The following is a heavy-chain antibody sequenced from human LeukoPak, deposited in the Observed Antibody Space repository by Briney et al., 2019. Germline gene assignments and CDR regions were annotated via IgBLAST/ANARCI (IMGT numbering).Heavy chain of an antibody. CDR2: ISLSGDGM. CDR3: AKDLGGSATTV. V-gene: IGHV3-9*01. CDR1: GFTFEDHV. Sequence: PGGSLRLSCAASGFTFEDHVMHWVRQAPGKGLEWVSSISLSGDGMGYADAVKGRSTIARANAKNSLFLQMNSLRVEDTALYYCAKDLGGSATTVWGQGTLVTVSS. J-gene: IGHJ4*02. D-gene: IGHD2-2*01.